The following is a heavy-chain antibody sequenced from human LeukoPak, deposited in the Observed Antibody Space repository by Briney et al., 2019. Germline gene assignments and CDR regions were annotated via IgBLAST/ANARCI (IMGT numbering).Heavy chain of an antibody. CDR1: GYTFTSYG. Sequence: GASVKVSCKASGYTFTSYGISWVRQAPGQGLEWMGWISAYNGNTNYAQKLQGRVTMTTDTSTSTAYMELRSLRSDDTAVYYCARARGVAAAAPGGLPYWGQGTLVTVSS. V-gene: IGHV1-18*01. J-gene: IGHJ4*02. CDR3: ARARGVAAAAPGGLPY. CDR2: ISAYNGNT. D-gene: IGHD6-13*01.